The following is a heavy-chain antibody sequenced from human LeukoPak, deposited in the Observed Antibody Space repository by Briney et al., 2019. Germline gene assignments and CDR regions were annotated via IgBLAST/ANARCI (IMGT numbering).Heavy chain of an antibody. CDR1: GHTFTGYY. D-gene: IGHD5-24*01. Sequence: ASVKVSCKASGHTFTGYYIHWVRQAPGQGLEWMGLINPGGDNTNYAQNFQGRVTMTRDTSASTVYMELSSLRSEDTAIYYCARIRDGYNDAYDIWGQGTVVTVPS. CDR3: ARIRDGYNDAYDI. V-gene: IGHV1-46*01. CDR2: INPGGDNT. J-gene: IGHJ3*02.